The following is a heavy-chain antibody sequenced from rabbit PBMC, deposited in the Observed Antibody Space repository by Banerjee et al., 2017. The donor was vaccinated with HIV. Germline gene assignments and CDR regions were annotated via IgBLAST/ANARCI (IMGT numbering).Heavy chain of an antibody. V-gene: IGHV1S40*01. D-gene: IGHD8-1*01. J-gene: IGHJ6*01. Sequence: QSLEESGGDLFKPGASLTLTCTASGFSFSSSYYMCWVRQAPGKGLEWIACIYAGSSGSTYYASWAKGRFTISKTSSTTVTLQMTSLTAADTATYFCAREFFAGSSYWDLWGQGTLVTVS. CDR2: IYAGSSGST. CDR3: AREFFAGSSYWDL. CDR1: GFSFSSSYY.